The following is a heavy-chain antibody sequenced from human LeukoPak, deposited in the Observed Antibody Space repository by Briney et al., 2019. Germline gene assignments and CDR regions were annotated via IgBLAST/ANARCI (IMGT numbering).Heavy chain of an antibody. J-gene: IGHJ4*02. CDR1: GFDFSAYE. V-gene: IGHV3-48*03. D-gene: IGHD3-22*01. CDR2: FAGSDTTT. Sequence: TGGSLRLSCAASGFDFSAYEMNWARQAPGKGLEWVSYFAGSDTTTYYADSVKGRFTISRDNAKNSLYLQMNSLRAEDTGLYYCATLGYHLDSWGQGTLVTVSS. CDR3: ATLGYHLDS.